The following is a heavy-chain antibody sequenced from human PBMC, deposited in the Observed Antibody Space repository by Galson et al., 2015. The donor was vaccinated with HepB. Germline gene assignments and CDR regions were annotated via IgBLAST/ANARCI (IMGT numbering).Heavy chain of an antibody. Sequence: SLRLSCAASGSTFSSYDMTWVRQAPGKGLEWVSAIATGGNIYYADSVKGRFSISRDNSMNSLYLQMNSLRAEDTAVYYCRGKLGGIDYWGQGTLVTVSS. V-gene: IGHV3-23*01. CDR3: RGKLGGIDY. CDR2: IATGGNI. CDR1: GSTFSSYD. J-gene: IGHJ4*02. D-gene: IGHD7-27*01.